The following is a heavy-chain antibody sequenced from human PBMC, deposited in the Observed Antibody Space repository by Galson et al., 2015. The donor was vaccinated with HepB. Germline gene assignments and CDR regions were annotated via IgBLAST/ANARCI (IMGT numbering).Heavy chain of an antibody. Sequence: SVKVSCKASGYTFTSYDINWVRQANGQGLEWMGWMNPNSGNTGYAQKFQGRVTMTRNTSISTAYMELSSLRSEDTAVYYCARGWLTSYYDSSGYYPGGDWGQ. CDR3: ARGWLTSYYDSSGYYPGGD. V-gene: IGHV1-8*01. CDR2: MNPNSGNT. D-gene: IGHD3-22*01. J-gene: IGHJ1*01. CDR1: GYTFTSYD.